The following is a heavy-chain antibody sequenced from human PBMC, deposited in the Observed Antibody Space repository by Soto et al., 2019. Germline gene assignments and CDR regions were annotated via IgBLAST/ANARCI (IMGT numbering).Heavy chain of an antibody. D-gene: IGHD1-1*01. CDR2: ISAYNGNT. CDR3: ARDGTGTNPIDF. Sequence: GASVKVSCKASGYTFTSYGISWVRQAPGQGLEWMGWISAYNGNTNYAQKLQGRVTMTTDTSTGTAYTELRSLRSDDTAVYYCARDGTGTNPIDFWGKGILVSVSS. J-gene: IGHJ4*02. CDR1: GYTFTSYG. V-gene: IGHV1-18*01.